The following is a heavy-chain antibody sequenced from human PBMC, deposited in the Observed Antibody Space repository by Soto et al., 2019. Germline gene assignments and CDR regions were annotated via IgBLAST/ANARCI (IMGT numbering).Heavy chain of an antibody. CDR2: TYYSGST. CDR3: ARTLSLKDSYYYDSSENYFDY. D-gene: IGHD3-22*01. V-gene: IGHV4-31*03. J-gene: IGHJ4*02. CDR1: GGSISSGGYY. Sequence: QVQLQESGPGLVKPSQTLSLTCTVSGGSISSGGYYWSWIRQHPGKGLEWIGYTYYSGSTYYNPSLKSRFTISLDTSKNLFSLKLTSVTAADTAVYYCARTLSLKDSYYYDSSENYFDYWGQGTLVTVSS.